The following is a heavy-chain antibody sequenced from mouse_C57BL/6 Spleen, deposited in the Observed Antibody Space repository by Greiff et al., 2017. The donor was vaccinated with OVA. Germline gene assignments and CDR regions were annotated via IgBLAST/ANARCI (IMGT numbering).Heavy chain of an antibody. Sequence: EVKLVESGGGLVQPGGSLSLSCAASGFTFTDYYMSWVRQPPGKALEWLGFIRNKANGYTTEYSASVKGRFTISRDNSQSILYLQMNALRAEDSATYYCASQRTGSDWYCDVWGTGTTVTVSS. V-gene: IGHV7-3*01. CDR1: GFTFTDYY. J-gene: IGHJ1*03. CDR2: IRNKANGYTT. D-gene: IGHD4-1*01. CDR3: ASQRTGSDWYCDV.